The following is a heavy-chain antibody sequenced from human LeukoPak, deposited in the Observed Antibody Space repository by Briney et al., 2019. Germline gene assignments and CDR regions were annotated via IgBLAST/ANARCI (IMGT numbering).Heavy chain of an antibody. CDR3: ARIVGGYYYFDY. Sequence: SETLSLTCTVSGGSISSSSYYWGWIRQPPGKGLEWIGSIYYSGSTYYNPSLKSRVTISVDTSKNQFSLKLTSVTAADTAVYYCARIVGGYYYFDYWGRGTLVTVSS. CDR2: IYYSGST. D-gene: IGHD3-22*01. V-gene: IGHV4-39*01. CDR1: GGSISSSSYY. J-gene: IGHJ4*02.